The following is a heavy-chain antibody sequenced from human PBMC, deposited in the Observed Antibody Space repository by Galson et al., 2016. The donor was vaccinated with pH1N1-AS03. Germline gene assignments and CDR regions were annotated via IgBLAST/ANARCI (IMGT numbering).Heavy chain of an antibody. J-gene: IGHJ6*02. Sequence: SLRLSCAASRFAFSSYAMSWVRQAPGKGLEWVSAISASGGGTYYADSVKGRFTISRDNSKNTLYLQMNSLRAEDTALYYCAKEEAAAAPEGAMDVWGQGTTVTVSS. CDR3: AKEEAAAAPEGAMDV. D-gene: IGHD6-13*01. CDR2: ISASGGGT. CDR1: RFAFSSYA. V-gene: IGHV3-23*01.